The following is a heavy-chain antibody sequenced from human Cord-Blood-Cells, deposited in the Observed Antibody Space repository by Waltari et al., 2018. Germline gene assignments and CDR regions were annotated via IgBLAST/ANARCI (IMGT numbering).Heavy chain of an antibody. J-gene: IGHJ3*02. Sequence: GFTFSSYAMSWVRQAPGKGLEWVSAISGSGGSTYYADSVKGRFTISRDNSKNTLYLQMNSLRAEDTAVYYCAKDKRIVGATDAFDIWGQGTMVTVSS. CDR2: ISGSGGST. CDR3: AKDKRIVGATDAFDI. CDR1: GFTFSSYA. D-gene: IGHD1-26*01. V-gene: IGHV3-23*01.